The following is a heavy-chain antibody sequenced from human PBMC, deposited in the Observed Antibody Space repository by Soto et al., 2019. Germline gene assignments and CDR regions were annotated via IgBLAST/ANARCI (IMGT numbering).Heavy chain of an antibody. CDR3: AKGRPLQWLVPYYFDY. V-gene: IGHV3-23*01. CDR2: ISGSGGST. CDR1: GFTFSSYA. Sequence: VRLSCAASGFTFSSYAMSWVRQAPGKGLEWVSAISGSGGSTYYADSVKGRFTISRDNSKNTLYLQMNSLRAEDTAVYYCAKGRPLQWLVPYYFDYWGQGTLVTVSS. J-gene: IGHJ4*02. D-gene: IGHD6-19*01.